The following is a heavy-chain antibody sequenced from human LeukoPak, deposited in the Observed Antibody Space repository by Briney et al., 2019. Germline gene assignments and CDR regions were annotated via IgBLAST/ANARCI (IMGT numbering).Heavy chain of an antibody. CDR2: INPSGTTT. V-gene: IGHV1-46*01. CDR3: ARDHSVEDRAWWFDP. CDR1: GYTFTNNY. J-gene: IGHJ5*02. D-gene: IGHD4-23*01. Sequence: ASVKVSCKASGYTFTNNYMHWVRQAPGQGLEWMAVINPSGTTTTYARKFQGRLTLTRDMSTTTDYMELSSLTSEDTAMYYCARDHSVEDRAWWFDPWGQGTLVTVSS.